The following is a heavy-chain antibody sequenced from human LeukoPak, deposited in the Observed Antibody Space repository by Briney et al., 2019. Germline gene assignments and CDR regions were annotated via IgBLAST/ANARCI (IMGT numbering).Heavy chain of an antibody. Sequence: GGALRLSCAASGFTFSGHWMSWVRPAPGKGLEWVANINQGGSDKYYVDSVKGRFTISRDNANNLLYLQMNSLRGEDTAVYYCTRDRSRAEDDWGQGTLVTVSS. V-gene: IGHV3-7*01. J-gene: IGHJ4*02. CDR1: GFTFSGHW. CDR2: INQGGSDK. CDR3: TRDRSRAEDD. D-gene: IGHD1-14*01.